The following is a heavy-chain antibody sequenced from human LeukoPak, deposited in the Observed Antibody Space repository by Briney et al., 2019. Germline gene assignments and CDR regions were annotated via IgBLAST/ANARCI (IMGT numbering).Heavy chain of an antibody. D-gene: IGHD5-18*01. CDR1: GYPFTSYG. CDR2: IRAYNGNT. V-gene: IGHV1-18*01. CDR3: ARVSHRGYSYGPKKFDY. J-gene: IGHJ4*02. Sequence: ASVKVFCKASGYPFTSYGISWARQPPGQALEWMGWIRAYNGNTNYAQKLQGRVTMTRDTSTNTAYMDLTSLSSDDTAVYYCARVSHRGYSYGPKKFDYWGQGTLVSVSS.